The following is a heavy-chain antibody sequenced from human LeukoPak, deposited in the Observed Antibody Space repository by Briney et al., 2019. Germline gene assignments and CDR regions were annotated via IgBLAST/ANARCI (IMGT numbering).Heavy chain of an antibody. J-gene: IGHJ6*02. V-gene: IGHV4-61*01. CDR1: GGSVSSGSYY. CDR2: IYCSGST. CDR3: ATGDYRYYYYGMDV. D-gene: IGHD4-17*01. Sequence: SETLSLTCTVSGGSVSSGSYYWGWIRQPPGKGLEWIGYIYCSGSTNYNPSLKSRVTISVDTSKNQFSLKLSSVTAADTAVYYCATGDYRYYYYGMDVWGQGTTVTVSS.